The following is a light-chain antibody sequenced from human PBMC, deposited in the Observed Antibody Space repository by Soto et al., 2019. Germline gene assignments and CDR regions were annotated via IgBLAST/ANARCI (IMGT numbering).Light chain of an antibody. CDR2: DTS. V-gene: IGLV7-46*01. CDR1: TGDVTSGHY. CDR3: LLAYSSSRPV. Sequence: QAVVTQEPSLTVSPGGTVTLTCGSSTGDVTSGHYPYWLQQKPGQAPRTLIYDTSNKHSGTPARFSGSLLGGKAALTLSGAQPEDEAIYYCLLAYSSSRPVFGGGTKLTVL. J-gene: IGLJ3*02.